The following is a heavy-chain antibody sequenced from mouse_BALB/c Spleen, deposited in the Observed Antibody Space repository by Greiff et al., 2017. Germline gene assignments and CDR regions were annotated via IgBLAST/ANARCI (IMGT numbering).Heavy chain of an antibody. CDR3: ARYYGSSFDWYFDV. V-gene: IGHV14-1*02. Sequence: EVKLVESGAELVRPGALVKLSCKASGFNIKDYYMHWVKQRPEQGLEWIGWIDPENGNTIYDPKFQGKASITADTSSNTAYLQLSSLTSEDTAVYYCARYYGSSFDWYFDVWGAGTTVTVSS. D-gene: IGHD1-1*01. CDR1: GFNIKDYY. CDR2: IDPENGNT. J-gene: IGHJ1*01.